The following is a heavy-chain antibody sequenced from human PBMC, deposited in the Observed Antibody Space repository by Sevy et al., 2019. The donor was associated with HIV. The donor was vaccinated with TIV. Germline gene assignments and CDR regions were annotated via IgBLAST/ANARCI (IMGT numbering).Heavy chain of an antibody. CDR2: IYYTGST. J-gene: IGHJ5*02. D-gene: IGHD5-12*01. Sequence: SETLSLTCTVFGGSISAYYCSWIRQPPGKGLEYIGYIYYTGSTNYNPSLKSRVTISVDTSKNQFSLRLTSVTAADTAIYYCARAPPVRSGDDSLNWFDPWGQGTLVTVSS. CDR1: GGSISAYY. V-gene: IGHV4-59*01. CDR3: ARAPPVRSGDDSLNWFDP.